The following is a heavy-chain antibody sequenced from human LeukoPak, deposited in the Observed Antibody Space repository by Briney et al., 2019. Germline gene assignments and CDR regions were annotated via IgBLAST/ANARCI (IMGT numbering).Heavy chain of an antibody. J-gene: IGHJ4*02. CDR2: IYTSGST. CDR3: ARDPDY. Sequence: KPSETLSLTCAVYGGSFSGYYWSWIRQPAGKGLEWIGRIYTSGSTNYNPSLESRVAMSVDTSKNQFSLKLSSVTAADTAVYYCARDPDYWGQGTLVTVSS. V-gene: IGHV4-4*07. CDR1: GGSFSGYY.